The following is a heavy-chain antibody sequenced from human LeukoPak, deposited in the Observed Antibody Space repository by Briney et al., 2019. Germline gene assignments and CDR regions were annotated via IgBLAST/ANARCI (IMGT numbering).Heavy chain of an antibody. Sequence: SETLSLTCAVYGGSFSGYYWSWIRQPPGKGLEWIGEINHSGSTNYNPSLKSRVTISVDTSKNQFSLKLSSVTAADTAVYYCARDVGYCSSTSCWKYNWFDPWGQGTLVTVSS. CDR1: GGSFSGYY. J-gene: IGHJ5*02. D-gene: IGHD2-2*03. CDR3: ARDVGYCSSTSCWKYNWFDP. CDR2: INHSGST. V-gene: IGHV4-34*01.